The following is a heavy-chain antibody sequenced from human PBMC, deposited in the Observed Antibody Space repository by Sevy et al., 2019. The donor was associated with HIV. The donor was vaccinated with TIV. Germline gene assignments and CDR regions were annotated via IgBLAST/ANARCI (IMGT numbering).Heavy chain of an antibody. CDR1: GGSINSGGYS. CDR3: ARGPLVVRVAGATLAYHMDV. Sequence: SETLSLTCAVSGGSINSGGYSWSWIRQPPGKGLEWIGYVYHSGSTYYNPSLKSRVTISLDASKKQVSLKMNSVTAAETATYFCARGPLVVRVAGATLAYHMDVWGQGTTVTVSS. D-gene: IGHD2-15*01. J-gene: IGHJ6*02. V-gene: IGHV4-30-2*01. CDR2: VYHSGST.